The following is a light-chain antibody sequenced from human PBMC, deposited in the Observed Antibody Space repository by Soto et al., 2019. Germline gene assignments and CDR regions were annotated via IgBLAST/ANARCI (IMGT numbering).Light chain of an antibody. CDR3: QAYDYSLTASV. CDR2: SNN. Sequence: QAVLTQPPSASGTPGQRVTISCYGSSSNIKSNTVSWYQHLPRTAPKLLIYSNNQRPSGVPDRFSGSKSGTSASLAISGLQSEDEADYYCQAYDYSLTASVFGGGTKLTVL. J-gene: IGLJ3*02. V-gene: IGLV1-44*01. CDR1: SSNIKSNT.